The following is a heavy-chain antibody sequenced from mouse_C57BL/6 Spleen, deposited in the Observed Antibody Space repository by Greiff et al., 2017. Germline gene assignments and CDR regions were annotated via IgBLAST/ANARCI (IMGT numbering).Heavy chain of an antibody. D-gene: IGHD1-1*01. CDR2: INPYNGGT. CDR1: GYTFTDYY. V-gene: IGHV1-19*01. Sequence: EVQLQQSGPVLVKPGASVKMSCKASGYTFTDYYMNWVKQSHGKSLEWIGVINPYNGGTSYNQKFKGKATLTVDKSSSTAYMELNSLTSEDSAVYYCARRDYYGSSYWYFDVWGTGTTVTGSS. CDR3: ARRDYYGSSYWYFDV. J-gene: IGHJ1*03.